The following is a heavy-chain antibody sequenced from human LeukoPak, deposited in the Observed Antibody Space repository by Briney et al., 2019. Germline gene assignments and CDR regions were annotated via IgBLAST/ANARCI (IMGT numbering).Heavy chain of an antibody. V-gene: IGHV3-21*01. CDR3: ARQNSQLAFDI. CDR1: GFTFSSYS. CDR2: ISSSSSCI. D-gene: IGHD2/OR15-2a*01. J-gene: IGHJ3*02. Sequence: GGSLRLSCAASGFTFSSYSMNWVRQAPGKGLEWVSSISSSSSCINYADSVKGRFTISRDNAKNSLYLLMNSLRAEDTAVYYCARQNSQLAFDIWGQGTMVTVSS.